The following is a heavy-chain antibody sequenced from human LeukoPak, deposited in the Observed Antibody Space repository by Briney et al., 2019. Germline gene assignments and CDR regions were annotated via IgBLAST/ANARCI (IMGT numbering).Heavy chain of an antibody. Sequence: SETLSLTCTVSGGSISSSSYYWGWIRQPPGKGLEWIGSIYYTGSTYYNPSLKSRVTISVDTSKNQFSLKLSSVTVADTAVYYCARDRRIVVAGTDWYFDLWGRGTLVTVSS. CDR1: GGSISSSSYY. V-gene: IGHV4-39*07. CDR2: IYYTGST. J-gene: IGHJ2*01. D-gene: IGHD6-19*01. CDR3: ARDRRIVVAGTDWYFDL.